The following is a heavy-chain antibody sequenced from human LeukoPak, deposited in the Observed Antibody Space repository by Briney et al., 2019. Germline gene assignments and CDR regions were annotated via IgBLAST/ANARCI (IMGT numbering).Heavy chain of an antibody. CDR1: GFTFSSYW. D-gene: IGHD6-19*01. V-gene: IGHV3-7*03. CDR2: IKQDGSEK. Sequence: GGSLRLSCAASGFTFSSYWMSWVRQAPGKGLEWVANIKQDGSEKYYVDSVKGRFTISRDNAKNSLYLQMNSLRAEDTAVYCCARESVAGYFDYWGQGTLVTVSS. J-gene: IGHJ4*02. CDR3: ARESVAGYFDY.